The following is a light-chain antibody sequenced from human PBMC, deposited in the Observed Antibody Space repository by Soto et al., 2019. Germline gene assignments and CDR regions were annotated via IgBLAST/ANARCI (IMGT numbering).Light chain of an antibody. V-gene: IGLV2-14*01. CDR2: DVN. CDR3: SSYTSSSTPLYV. Sequence: QSVLTQPASVSGSPGQSITISCTGTSSDVGGYDYVSWYQQHPGKAPKLMIYDVNNRPSGVSNRFSGSKSGNTASLTISGLQAEDEADYYCSSYTSSSTPLYVFGTGTKVTVL. CDR1: SSDVGGYDY. J-gene: IGLJ1*01.